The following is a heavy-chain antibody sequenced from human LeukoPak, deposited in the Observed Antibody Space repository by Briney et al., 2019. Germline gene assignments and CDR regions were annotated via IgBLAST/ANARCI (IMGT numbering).Heavy chain of an antibody. CDR1: GYSFTDYY. CDR2: INPNSGGT. CDR3: ARADRLDGGPYLIGP. Sequence: GASVKVSCKTSGYSFTDYYMHWVRQAPGQGLEWMGWINPNSGGTSSAQKFQGRVTMTRGTSITTVYMEVSWLTSDDTAIYYRARADRLDGGPYLIGPWGQGTLVTVSS. V-gene: IGHV1-2*02. J-gene: IGHJ5*02. D-gene: IGHD2-21*01.